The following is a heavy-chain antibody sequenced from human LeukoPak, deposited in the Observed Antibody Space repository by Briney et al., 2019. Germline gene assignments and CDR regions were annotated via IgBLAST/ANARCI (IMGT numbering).Heavy chain of an antibody. CDR3: ANRDAVAGTPPFDY. J-gene: IGHJ4*02. CDR1: GFTFSSYG. D-gene: IGHD6-19*01. CDR2: ISYDGSNK. Sequence: GGSLRLSCVVSGFTFSSYGMHWVRQAPGKGLEWVAVISYDGSNKYYADSVKGRFTTSRDTSKNTLYLQMNSLRAEDTAVYYCANRDAVAGTPPFDYWGQGTLVTVSS. V-gene: IGHV3-30*18.